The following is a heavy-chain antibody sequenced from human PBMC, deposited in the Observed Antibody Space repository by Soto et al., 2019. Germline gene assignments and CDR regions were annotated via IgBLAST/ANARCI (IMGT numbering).Heavy chain of an antibody. J-gene: IGHJ4*02. Sequence: QVQLQESGPGLVKPSGTLSLTCAVSGGSISSSNWWSWVRQPPGKGLEWIGEIYHSGNTNYNPSLKSRVTMAVDTARNQFSRKLSSVTAADTAVYYCARRWGEGRVDYWGQGTLVTVSS. V-gene: IGHV4-4*02. CDR1: GGSISSSNW. CDR2: IYHSGNT. CDR3: ARRWGEGRVDY. D-gene: IGHD3-10*01.